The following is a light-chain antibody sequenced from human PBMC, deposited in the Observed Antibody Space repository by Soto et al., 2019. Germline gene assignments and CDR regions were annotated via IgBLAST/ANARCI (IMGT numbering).Light chain of an antibody. CDR3: LQYGSSPLT. CDR2: GAS. CDR1: QSVSSSY. Sequence: EIVLTQSPGTLSLSPGERATLSCRASQSVSSSYLAWYQQKPGQAPRLLIYGASSRATGIPDRFSGSGSGTDFTLTISRLEPEDFEVYYCLQYGSSPLTFGGGTKVEIK. J-gene: IGKJ4*01. V-gene: IGKV3-20*01.